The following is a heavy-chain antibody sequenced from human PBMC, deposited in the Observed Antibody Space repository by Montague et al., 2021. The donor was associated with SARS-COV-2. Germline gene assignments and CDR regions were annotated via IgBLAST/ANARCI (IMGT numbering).Heavy chain of an antibody. V-gene: IGHV4-39*07. CDR2: VLYTGTP. CDR3: VAGGDSAKAGAY. CDR1: GGSIANSHQY. J-gene: IGHJ4*02. D-gene: IGHD3-16*01. Sequence: SETLSLTCTVSGGSIANSHQYWGWVRQPPGKGLDWIGSVLYTGTPYDHPSLTARVTISLDTSKNQFSLKMYSMTAADTATYFCVAGGDSAKAGAYWGQGTLVTVSS.